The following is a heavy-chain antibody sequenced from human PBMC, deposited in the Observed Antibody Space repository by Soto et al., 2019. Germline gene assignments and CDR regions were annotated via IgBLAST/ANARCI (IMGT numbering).Heavy chain of an antibody. CDR2: ISSSSSYI. CDR3: ARYRLVGGYSFPNYFDY. D-gene: IGHD5-18*01. Sequence: GGSLRLSCAASGFTFSSYSMNWVRQAPGKGLEWVSSISSSSSYIYYADSVKGRFTISRDNAKNSLYLQMNSLRAEDTAVYYCARYRLVGGYSFPNYFDYWGQGTLVTVSS. V-gene: IGHV3-21*01. CDR1: GFTFSSYS. J-gene: IGHJ4*02.